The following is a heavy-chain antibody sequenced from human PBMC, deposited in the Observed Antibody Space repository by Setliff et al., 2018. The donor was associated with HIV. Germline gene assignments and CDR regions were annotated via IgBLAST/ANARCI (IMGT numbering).Heavy chain of an antibody. CDR3: ASDYLHVFDI. Sequence: ASVKVSCKASGYTFIDYYIHWVRQAPGQGLEWMGWINSASGGTKYAQNFQGRVTVTRDTSTNTAYVELNSMESDDTGVYYCASDYLHVFDIWGQGTMVTVSS. CDR1: GYTFIDYY. J-gene: IGHJ3*02. V-gene: IGHV1-2*02. CDR2: INSASGGT.